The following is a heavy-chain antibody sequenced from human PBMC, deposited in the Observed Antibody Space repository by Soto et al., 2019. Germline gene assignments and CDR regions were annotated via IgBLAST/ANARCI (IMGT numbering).Heavy chain of an antibody. CDR3: ARGHYDFWSGYYLTPLDV. D-gene: IGHD3-3*01. Sequence: GGSLRLSCAASGFTFSSYSMNWVRQAPGKGLEWVSYISSSSSTIYYADSVKGRFTISRDNAKNSLYLQMNSLRAEDTAVYYCARGHYDFWSGYYLTPLDVWGKGTTVTVSS. V-gene: IGHV3-48*01. CDR2: ISSSSSTI. J-gene: IGHJ6*04. CDR1: GFTFSSYS.